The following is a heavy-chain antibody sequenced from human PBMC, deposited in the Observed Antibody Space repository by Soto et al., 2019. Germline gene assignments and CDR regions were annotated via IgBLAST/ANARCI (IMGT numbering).Heavy chain of an antibody. J-gene: IGHJ4*02. CDR1: GFTFSSYV. Sequence: EVQLLESGGGLVQPGGSLRLSCETSGFTFSSYVMGWVRQAPGAGLERVSVIDGSGFDKSLADSVKGRFTIYRDNSKDTLYLEMNSLRAEDTGIYYCVKAIVAAAYAATSAFDLWGQGTLITVST. CDR2: IDGSGFDK. CDR3: VKAIVAAAYAATSAFDL. D-gene: IGHD2-21*01. V-gene: IGHV3-23*01.